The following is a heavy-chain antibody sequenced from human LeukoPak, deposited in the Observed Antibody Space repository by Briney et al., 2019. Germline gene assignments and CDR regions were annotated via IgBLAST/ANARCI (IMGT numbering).Heavy chain of an antibody. Sequence: GESLKISCKGSGYSFTSYWIGWVRQMPGKGLEWMWIIYPGDSDTRYSPSFQGQVTISADKSITTAYLQWSSLKASDTAVYYCGRWPCPYFSSTRCDTGNWFDPWGQGTLVTVSP. CDR3: GRWPCPYFSSTRCDTGNWFDP. CDR2: IYPGDSDT. J-gene: IGHJ5*02. CDR1: GYSFTSYW. D-gene: IGHD2-2*02. V-gene: IGHV5-51*01.